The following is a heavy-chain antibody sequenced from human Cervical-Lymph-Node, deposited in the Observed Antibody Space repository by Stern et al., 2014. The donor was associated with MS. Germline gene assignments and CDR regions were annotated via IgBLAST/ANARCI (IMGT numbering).Heavy chain of an antibody. D-gene: IGHD6-19*01. CDR2: IIPISRKE. CDR1: GDTLSRYA. CDR3: ASSYSGWDNPYHFYGMDV. Sequence: QVQLVQSGAEVKKPGSSVKVSCKASGDTLSRYAINWVRQAPGQGLQWMGGIIPISRKENYAQKFQGRVKLIADESTSTAYMELSGLRSEDTAVYYCASSYSGWDNPYHFYGMDVWGQGTTVTVSS. J-gene: IGHJ6*02. V-gene: IGHV1-69*01.